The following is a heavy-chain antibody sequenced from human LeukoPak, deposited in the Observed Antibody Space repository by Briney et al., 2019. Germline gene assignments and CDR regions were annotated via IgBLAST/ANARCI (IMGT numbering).Heavy chain of an antibody. CDR2: IYGSGRT. CDR3: ARTKWFGEDQYYYYMDV. CDR1: NASISRGSYY. Sequence: PSETLSLTCTVSNASISRGSYYWSWIRQPAEKGLEWIGHIYGSGRTNYNPSLKSRVTISVDTSKSQFSLNLSSVTAADTAVYYCARTKWFGEDQYYYYMDVWGKGTTVTVSS. V-gene: IGHV4-61*09. D-gene: IGHD3-10*01. J-gene: IGHJ6*03.